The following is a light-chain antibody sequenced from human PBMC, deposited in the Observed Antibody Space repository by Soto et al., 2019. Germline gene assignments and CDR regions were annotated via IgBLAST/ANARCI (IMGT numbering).Light chain of an antibody. CDR3: QQNDSYSWT. Sequence: DIQMTQSPSTLSASIGERVTITCRASQTVSNWLAWYQQKPGKAPKLLIYDVSNLESGVPSRFSGSGSGTEFSLSISSLQPDEFASYYCQQNDSYSWTFGQGTKVEMK. CDR2: DVS. V-gene: IGKV1-5*01. J-gene: IGKJ1*01. CDR1: QTVSNW.